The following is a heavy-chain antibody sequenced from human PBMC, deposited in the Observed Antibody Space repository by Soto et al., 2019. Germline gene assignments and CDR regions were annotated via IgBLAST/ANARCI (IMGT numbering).Heavy chain of an antibody. CDR1: GFTFSNYW. D-gene: IGHD1-26*01. CDR2: IKSDGSIT. V-gene: IGHV3-74*01. CDR3: VRASGIYFFCY. J-gene: IGHJ4*02. Sequence: ELQLVESGGGLVQPGGSLRLSCAVSGFTFSNYWMHWVRQAPGKGLVWVSRIKSDGSITTYADSVKGRFTISRDNAKNTLYLAMNNVRAEDTAVYYCVRASGIYFFCYWGQGTLVTVSS.